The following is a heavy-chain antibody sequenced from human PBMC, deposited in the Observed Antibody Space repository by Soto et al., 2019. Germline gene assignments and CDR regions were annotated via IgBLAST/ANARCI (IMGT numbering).Heavy chain of an antibody. CDR3: ARGLKQQLLVTRSRYFDY. CDR2: INHSGST. D-gene: IGHD6-13*01. J-gene: IGHJ4*02. Sequence: PSETLSLTCAVYGGSFSGYYWSWIRQSPGKGLEWIGEINHSGSTNYNPSLKSRVTISVDTSKNQFSLKLSSVTAADTAVYYCARGLKQQLLVTRSRYFDYWGQGTLVTVSS. CDR1: GGSFSGYY. V-gene: IGHV4-34*01.